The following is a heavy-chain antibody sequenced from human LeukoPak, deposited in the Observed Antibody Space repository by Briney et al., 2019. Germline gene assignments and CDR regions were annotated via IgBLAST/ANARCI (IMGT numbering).Heavy chain of an antibody. Sequence: SETLSLTCTASGVSISSYYWSWIRQPPGKGLEWIGYIYYSGSTNYNPSLKSRVTISVDTSKNQFPLKLSSVTAADTAVYYCAGASEWLVWEYWGQGTRATVSA. CDR1: GVSISSYY. V-gene: IGHV4-59*01. CDR2: IYYSGST. CDR3: AGASEWLVWEY. D-gene: IGHD6-19*01. J-gene: IGHJ4*02.